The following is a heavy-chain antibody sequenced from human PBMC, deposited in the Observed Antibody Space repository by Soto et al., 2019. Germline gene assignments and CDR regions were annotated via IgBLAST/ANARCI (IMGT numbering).Heavy chain of an antibody. V-gene: IGHV4-4*07. CDR2: IYTSGST. Sequence: PSKTLSLTCTVSGGSISSYYWSWIRQPAGKGLEWIGRIYTSGSTNYNPSLKSRVTMSVDTSKNQFSLKLSPVTAADTAVYYCARDPCSGWYGYYYYGMDVWGQGTTVTVS. CDR3: ARDPCSGWYGYYYYGMDV. D-gene: IGHD6-19*01. CDR1: GGSISSYY. J-gene: IGHJ6*02.